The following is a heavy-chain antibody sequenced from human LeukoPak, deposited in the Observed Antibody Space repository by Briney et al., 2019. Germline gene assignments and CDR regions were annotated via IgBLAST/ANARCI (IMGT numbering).Heavy chain of an antibody. V-gene: IGHV3-30-3*01. CDR1: GFTFSSYA. Sequence: QPGGSLRLSCAASGFTFSSYAMHWVRQAPGKGLEWVAVISYDGSNKYYADSVKGRFTISRDNSKNTLYLQMNSLRAEDTAVYYCARSGYLEWLLGALDYWGQGTLVTVSS. D-gene: IGHD3-3*01. J-gene: IGHJ4*02. CDR2: ISYDGSNK. CDR3: ARSGYLEWLLGALDY.